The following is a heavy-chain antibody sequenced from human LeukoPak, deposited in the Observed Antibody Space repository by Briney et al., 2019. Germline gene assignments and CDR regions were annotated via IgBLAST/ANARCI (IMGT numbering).Heavy chain of an antibody. CDR3: ARHGPSGSYSAGIVH. CDR2: VYPDDSDT. Sequence: GESLKISCKGSGYSFTTHWIGWVRQMPGRGREWIGIVYPDDSDTRYSPSFQGRVTISADTSTSTASLQWSGLKASDTALYYCARHGPSGSYSAGIVHWGPGTLVTVSS. D-gene: IGHD1-26*01. J-gene: IGHJ4*02. V-gene: IGHV5-51*01. CDR1: GYSFTTHW.